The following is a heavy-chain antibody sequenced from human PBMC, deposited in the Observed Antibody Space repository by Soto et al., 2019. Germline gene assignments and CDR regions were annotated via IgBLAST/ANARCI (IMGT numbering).Heavy chain of an antibody. Sequence: GGSLRLSCAASGFTFSSYGMHWVRQAPGKGLEWVAVIWYDGSNKYYADSVKGRFTISRDNSKNTLYLQMNSLRAEDTAVYYCARDRGRSYNWNYFRPRNWFDPWGQGTLVTVSS. CDR3: ARDRGRSYNWNYFRPRNWFDP. CDR1: GFTFSSYG. V-gene: IGHV3-33*01. J-gene: IGHJ5*02. D-gene: IGHD1-7*01. CDR2: IWYDGSNK.